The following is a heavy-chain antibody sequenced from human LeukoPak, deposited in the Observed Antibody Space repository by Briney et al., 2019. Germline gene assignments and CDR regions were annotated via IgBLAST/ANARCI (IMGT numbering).Heavy chain of an antibody. D-gene: IGHD6-13*01. CDR3: ARDGRDSSSWYSPFDY. V-gene: IGHV3-48*03. CDR1: GFTFSSYE. J-gene: IGHJ4*02. CDR2: ISSSGSTI. Sequence: GGSLRLSCAASGFTFSSYEMNWVRQAPGKGLEWVSYISSSGSTIYYADSVKGRFTISRDNAKNSLYMQMNSLRAEDTAVYYCARDGRDSSSWYSPFDYWGQGTLVTVSS.